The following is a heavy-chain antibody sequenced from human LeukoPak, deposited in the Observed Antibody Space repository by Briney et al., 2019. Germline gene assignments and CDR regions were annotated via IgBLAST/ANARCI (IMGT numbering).Heavy chain of an antibody. D-gene: IGHD4-17*01. CDR2: IRYDGSNK. J-gene: IGHJ4*02. CDR1: GFTFSSYG. Sequence: GGSLRLSCAASGFTFSSYGMHWVRQAPGKGLEWVAFIRYDGSNKYYADSVKGRFTISRDNSKNTLYLQMNSLRAEDTAVYYCAKAPLYGDYWSDYWGQGTLVTVSS. CDR3: AKAPLYGDYWSDY. V-gene: IGHV3-30*02.